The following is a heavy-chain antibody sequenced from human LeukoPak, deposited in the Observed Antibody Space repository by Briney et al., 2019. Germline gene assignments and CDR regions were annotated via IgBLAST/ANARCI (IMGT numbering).Heavy chain of an antibody. CDR1: GFTVSSNE. V-gene: IGHV3-38-3*01. J-gene: IGHJ6*03. D-gene: IGHD3-9*01. CDR2: ISGGST. CDR3: AKCILTGYYKGYMDV. Sequence: GGSLRLSCAASGFTVSSNEMSWVRQAPGKGLEWVSSISGGSTYYADSRKGRFTISRDNSKNTLYLQMNSLRAEDTAVYYCAKCILTGYYKGYMDVWGKGTTVTISS.